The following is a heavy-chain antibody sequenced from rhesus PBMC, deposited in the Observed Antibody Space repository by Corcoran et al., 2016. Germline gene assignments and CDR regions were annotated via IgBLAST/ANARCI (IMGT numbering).Heavy chain of an antibody. J-gene: IGHJ4*01. Sequence: QVPLQESGPGLVKPSETLSLTCAVSGGSLSSSNWWSWILQPPGTGLEWIGYISGSSGSTYYNPSLKSRVTISKDTSKNQFSLKLSSVTAADTAVYYCARARAANWGSVDYWGQGVLVTVSS. CDR1: GGSLSSSNW. V-gene: IGHV4-65*02. CDR2: ISGSSGST. D-gene: IGHD7-45*01. CDR3: ARARAANWGSVDY.